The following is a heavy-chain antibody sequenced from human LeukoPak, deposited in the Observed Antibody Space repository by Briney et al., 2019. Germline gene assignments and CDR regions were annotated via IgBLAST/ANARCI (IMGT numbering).Heavy chain of an antibody. CDR1: GYTFTSYA. V-gene: IGHV1-3*01. Sequence: ASVKVSCKASGYTFTSYAMHWVRQAPGQRLEWMGWINAGNGNTKYSQKFQGRVTITRDTSASTAYMELSSLRSEDTAVYYCARGRDYYCSSTSCYPLGWFDPWGQGTLVTVSS. J-gene: IGHJ5*02. CDR3: ARGRDYYCSSTSCYPLGWFDP. CDR2: INAGNGNT. D-gene: IGHD2-2*01.